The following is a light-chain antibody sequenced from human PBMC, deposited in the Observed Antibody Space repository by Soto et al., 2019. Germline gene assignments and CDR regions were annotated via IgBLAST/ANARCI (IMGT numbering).Light chain of an antibody. CDR1: QNIFSSY. CDR3: QQRHMWPIT. CDR2: DAY. Sequence: EIVLTQSPGTLSLSPGERATLSCRASQNIFSSYLAWYQQKPGQAPRLLIYDAYNRATGIPPRFSGSGSGTDFTLTISSLEPEDSAVYYCQQRHMWPITFGQGTRLEIK. J-gene: IGKJ5*01. V-gene: IGKV3-11*01.